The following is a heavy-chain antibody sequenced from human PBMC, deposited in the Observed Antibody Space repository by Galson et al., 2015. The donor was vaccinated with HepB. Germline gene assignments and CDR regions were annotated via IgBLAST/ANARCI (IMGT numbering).Heavy chain of an antibody. Sequence: SLRLSCAASGFTFSDYAMHWVRQAPGKGLEHIAAVSRDGRNGIGAHYPAFMKGRCTISRDRSKNILSLQVGSLPSEDAAIYYCVRKMATATGGAFDYWGQGTLVTVSS. CDR3: VRKMATATGGAFDY. V-gene: IGHV3-64*02. J-gene: IGHJ4*02. D-gene: IGHD5-24*01. CDR1: GFTFSDYA. CDR2: VSRDGRNGIGA.